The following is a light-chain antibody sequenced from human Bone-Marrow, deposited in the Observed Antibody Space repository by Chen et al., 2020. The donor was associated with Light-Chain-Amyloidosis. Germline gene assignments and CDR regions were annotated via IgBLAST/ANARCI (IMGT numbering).Light chain of an antibody. CDR2: AAS. V-gene: IGKV1-39*01. CDR3: QQSYSIPRT. CDR1: QNIYNY. J-gene: IGKJ1*01. Sequence: DIQMTQSPSSLSAPVGDRVTITCRASQNIYNYLNWYHHRPGRAPKLLINAASSLQSGVPSRFSGSGSGTDFNLTINSLQPEDFAIYYYQQSYSIPRTFGQGTKVEIE.